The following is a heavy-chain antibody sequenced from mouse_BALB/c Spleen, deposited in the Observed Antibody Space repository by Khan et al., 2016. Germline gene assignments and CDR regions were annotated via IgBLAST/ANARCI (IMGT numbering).Heavy chain of an antibody. V-gene: IGHV5-6-5*01. Sequence: EVELVESGGGLVKPGGSLKLSCAASGFTFSSYAMSWVRQTPEKRLEWVASISSGGSTYYPDSVKGRFTISRDNARNILYLQMSSQRSEDTAMYYGARGPQPFYAMDYWGQGTSVTVSS. J-gene: IGHJ4*01. CDR1: GFTFSSYA. D-gene: IGHD6-1*01. CDR2: ISSGGST. CDR3: ARGPQPFYAMDY.